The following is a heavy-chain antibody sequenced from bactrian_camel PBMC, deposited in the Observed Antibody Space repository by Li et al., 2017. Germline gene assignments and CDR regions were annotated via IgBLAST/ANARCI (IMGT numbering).Heavy chain of an antibody. V-gene: IGHV3S53*01. CDR2: IDSDGST. CDR1: GYKYSSVF. Sequence: HVQLVESGGGSVQAGGSLRLSCASSGYKYSSVFMGWFRQVPGNEREPLASIDSDGSTSYADSVKGRFTISKDNAKNTLYLQMNSLKPEDTAMYYCAADQAPTMGWVRDPNYWGQGTQVTVS. D-gene: IGHD5*01. CDR3: AADQAPTMGWVRDPNY. J-gene: IGHJ4*01.